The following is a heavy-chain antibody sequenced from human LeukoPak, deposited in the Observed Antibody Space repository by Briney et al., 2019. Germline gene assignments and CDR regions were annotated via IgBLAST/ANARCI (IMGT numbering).Heavy chain of an antibody. D-gene: IGHD4-23*01. CDR2: INPSGGSP. Sequence: ASVKVSCKASGYTFTNYYMHWVRQDPGLGLEWMGIINPSGGSPSYAQKFQGRLTMTRDTSTSTVYMELSSLRSEDTAVYYCARRNYGGNGGAMDVWGQGTTVTVS. CDR1: GYTFTNYY. J-gene: IGHJ6*02. V-gene: IGHV1-46*01. CDR3: ARRNYGGNGGAMDV.